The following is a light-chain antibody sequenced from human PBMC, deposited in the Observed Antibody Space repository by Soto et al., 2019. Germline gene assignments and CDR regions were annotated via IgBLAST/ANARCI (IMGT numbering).Light chain of an antibody. CDR1: QSVSSSY. CDR3: QQYGSSPPIT. Sequence: EIVLTQSPGTLSLSPGERATLSCRASQSVSSSYLAWYQQKPGQAPRLIIYCASSRATGIPDRFSGSGSGTDFSLTISRLEPEDFAVYYCQQYGSSPPITFGQGTRLEIK. CDR2: CAS. V-gene: IGKV3-20*01. J-gene: IGKJ5*01.